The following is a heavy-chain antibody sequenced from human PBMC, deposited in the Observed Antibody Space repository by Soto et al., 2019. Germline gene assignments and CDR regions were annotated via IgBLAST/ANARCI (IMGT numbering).Heavy chain of an antibody. CDR3: ASRPRYCSSTSCYDIGDY. V-gene: IGHV1-69*01. Sequence: QVQLVQSGAEVKKPGSSVKVSCKASGGTFSSYAISWVRQAPGQGLEWMGGVIPIFGTANYAQKFQGRVTITADESTSTAYMELGSLRSEDTAVYYCASRPRYCSSTSCYDIGDYWGQGTLVTVSS. CDR1: GGTFSSYA. D-gene: IGHD2-2*01. J-gene: IGHJ4*02. CDR2: VIPIFGTA.